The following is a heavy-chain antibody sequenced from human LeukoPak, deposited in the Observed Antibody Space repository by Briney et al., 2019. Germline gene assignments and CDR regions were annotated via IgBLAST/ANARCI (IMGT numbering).Heavy chain of an antibody. V-gene: IGHV4-59*01. Sequence: ASETLSLTCTVSGVSIGSYYWSWIRQPPGKGLEWIGYIYYSGSTNYNPSLKSRVTISVDTSKNQFTLKLNSVTAADTAVYYCARGLFAASFDYWGQGTLVTVSS. J-gene: IGHJ4*02. D-gene: IGHD6-13*01. CDR2: IYYSGST. CDR1: GVSIGSYY. CDR3: ARGLFAASFDY.